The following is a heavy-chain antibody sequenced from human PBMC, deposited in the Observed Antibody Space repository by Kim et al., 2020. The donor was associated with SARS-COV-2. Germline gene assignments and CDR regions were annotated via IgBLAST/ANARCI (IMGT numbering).Heavy chain of an antibody. CDR2: ISGSGDST. CDR3: AKGLSSVVAATTINY. Sequence: GRSLRLSCAASGFTFSTYAMSWVRQAPGKGLEWVSTISGSGDSTYYADSVKGRFTISRDNSRNTLYLQLNSLRADDTAVYYCAKGLSSVVAATTINYWG. D-gene: IGHD2-15*01. J-gene: IGHJ4*01. CDR1: GFTFSTYA. V-gene: IGHV3-23*01.